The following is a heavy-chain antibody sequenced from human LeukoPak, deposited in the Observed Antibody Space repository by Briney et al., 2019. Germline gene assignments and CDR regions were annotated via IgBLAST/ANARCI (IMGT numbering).Heavy chain of an antibody. CDR1: GGTFSSYA. CDR2: IIPIFGTA. Sequence: SVKVSRKASGGTFSSYAISWVRQAPGQGLEWMGRIIPIFGTANYAQKFQGRVTITTDESTSTAYMELSSLRSEDTAVYYCAREYSSSYYFDYWGQGTLVTVSS. J-gene: IGHJ4*02. V-gene: IGHV1-69*05. CDR3: AREYSSSYYFDY. D-gene: IGHD6-6*01.